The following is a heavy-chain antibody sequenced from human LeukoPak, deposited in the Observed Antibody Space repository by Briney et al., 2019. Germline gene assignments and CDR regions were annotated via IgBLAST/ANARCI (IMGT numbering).Heavy chain of an antibody. CDR3: ARSRRWVGVDY. V-gene: IGHV4-59*01. D-gene: IGHD5-24*01. CDR2: IYYTGST. CDR1: GGSINSYY. Sequence: SETLSLTCTVSGGSINSYYWSWIRQPPGKGLEWIGYIYYTGSTNYNPSLKSRVTISVDTSKNQFSLKLSSVTAADTAVYYCARSRRWVGVDYWGQGTLVTVSS. J-gene: IGHJ4*02.